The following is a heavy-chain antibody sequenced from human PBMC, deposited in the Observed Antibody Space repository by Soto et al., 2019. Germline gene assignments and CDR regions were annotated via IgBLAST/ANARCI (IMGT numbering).Heavy chain of an antibody. CDR3: ARRGAVVLGDAFDL. D-gene: IGHD2-2*01. J-gene: IGHJ3*01. CDR2: IYPGDSDT. Sequence: ESLKIACKASGYRFTSYWIGWVRQMPGKGLEWMRIIYPGDSDTRYSPTFQGQVTLAAAKSISPASLPWRTLKASDNAMYYCARRGAVVLGDAFDLWGEVTMVTVSS. V-gene: IGHV5-51*01. CDR1: GYRFTSYW.